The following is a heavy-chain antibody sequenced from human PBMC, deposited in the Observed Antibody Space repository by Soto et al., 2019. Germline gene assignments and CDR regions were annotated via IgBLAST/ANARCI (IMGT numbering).Heavy chain of an antibody. CDR3: ARSDYDYNYFDY. V-gene: IGHV4-39*01. Sequence: QLQLQESGPGLVKPSETLSLTCTVSGGSISSSSYYWGWIRQPPGKGLEWIGSIYYSGSTYYNPSLNSRVTISAETYKNQFALKLSSVTAADTAVYYCARSDYDYNYFDYWGQGTLVAVSS. J-gene: IGHJ4*02. D-gene: IGHD3-16*01. CDR2: IYYSGST. CDR1: GGSISSSSYY.